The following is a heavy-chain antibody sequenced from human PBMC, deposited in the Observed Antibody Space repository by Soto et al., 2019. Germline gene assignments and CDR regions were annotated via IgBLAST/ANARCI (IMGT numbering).Heavy chain of an antibody. CDR2: IYYSGST. CDR1: GGSISSSSYY. CDR3: AXQWRDSGYDPFYFDY. Sequence: PSETLSLTCTVSGGSISSSSYYWGWIRQPPGKGLEWIGSIYYSGSTYYNPSLKSRVTISVDTSKNQFSLKLSSVTAADTAVYYCAXQWRDSGYDPFYFDYWGQGTLVTVSS. V-gene: IGHV4-39*01. D-gene: IGHD5-12*01. J-gene: IGHJ4*02.